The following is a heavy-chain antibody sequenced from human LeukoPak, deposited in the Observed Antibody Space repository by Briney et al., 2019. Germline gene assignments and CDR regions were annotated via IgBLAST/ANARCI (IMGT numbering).Heavy chain of an antibody. CDR2: IVVGSGNT. CDR1: GFTFTSSA. Sequence: GASEKVSCKASGFTFTSSAVQWVRQARGQRLEWIGWIVVGSGNTNYAQKFQERVTITRDMSTSTAYMELSSLRSEDTAVYYCAAGLGYCSSTSCYRQHYYYYYMDVWGKGTTVTVSS. D-gene: IGHD2-2*02. J-gene: IGHJ6*03. CDR3: AAGLGYCSSTSCYRQHYYYYYMDV. V-gene: IGHV1-58*01.